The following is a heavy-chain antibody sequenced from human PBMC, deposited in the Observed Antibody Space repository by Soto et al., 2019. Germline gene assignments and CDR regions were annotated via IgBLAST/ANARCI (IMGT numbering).Heavy chain of an antibody. D-gene: IGHD5-12*01. J-gene: IGHJ4*02. Sequence: PGGSLRLSCAASGFTFSSYAMSWARQAPGKGLEWVSAISGSGGSTYYADSVKGRFTISRDNSKNTLYLQMNSLRAEDTAVYYYSKVNGWLRSYDFWGQGSLVTGSS. CDR2: ISGSGGST. V-gene: IGHV3-23*01. CDR1: GFTFSSYA. CDR3: SKVNGWLRSYDF.